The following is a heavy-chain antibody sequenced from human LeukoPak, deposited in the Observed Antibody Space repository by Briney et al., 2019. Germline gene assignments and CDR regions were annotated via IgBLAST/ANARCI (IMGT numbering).Heavy chain of an antibody. CDR3: ARDSSPDYYYGSGYGY. Sequence: GGSLRLSCEASGFTFSTYWMTWVRQAPGKGLEWVANIKQDGSEKYYVDSVKGRFTISRDNAKSSLYLQMNSLRGEDTAVYYCARDSSPDYYYGSGYGYWGQGTLVTVSS. V-gene: IGHV3-7*05. D-gene: IGHD3-22*01. CDR2: IKQDGSEK. J-gene: IGHJ4*02. CDR1: GFTFSTYW.